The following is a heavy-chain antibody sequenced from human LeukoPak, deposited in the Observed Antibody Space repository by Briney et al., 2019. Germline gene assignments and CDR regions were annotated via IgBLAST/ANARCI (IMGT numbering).Heavy chain of an antibody. V-gene: IGHV3-30-3*01. CDR2: ISYDGSNK. CDR3: AKDLKQQLVRAFDY. Sequence: GGSLRLSCAASGFTFSSYAMHWVRQAPGKGLEWVAVISYDGSNKYYADSVKGRFTISRDNSKNTLYLQMNSLRAEDTAVYYCAKDLKQQLVRAFDYWGQGTLVTVSS. D-gene: IGHD6-13*01. CDR1: GFTFSSYA. J-gene: IGHJ4*02.